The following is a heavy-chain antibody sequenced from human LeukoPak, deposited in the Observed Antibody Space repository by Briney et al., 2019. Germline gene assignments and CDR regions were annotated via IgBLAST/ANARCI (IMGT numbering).Heavy chain of an antibody. J-gene: IGHJ6*02. CDR2: IWFDGSKK. CDR3: ARVANITTFGMDV. Sequence: GGSLRLSCAASGFTFSSYGMHWVRQVRQAPGKGPEWVAVIWFDGSKKYYADSVKGRFTISRDNSKNTLYLQMNSLRAEDTAVYYCARVANITTFGMDVWGQGTTVTVSS. D-gene: IGHD3-9*01. CDR1: GFTFSSYG. V-gene: IGHV3-33*01.